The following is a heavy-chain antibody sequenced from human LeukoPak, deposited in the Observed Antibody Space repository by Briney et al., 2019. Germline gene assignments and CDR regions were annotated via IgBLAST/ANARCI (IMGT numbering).Heavy chain of an antibody. J-gene: IGHJ4*02. CDR2: ISSNGGST. D-gene: IGHD2-15*01. CDR1: GFTFNSYV. CDR3: AKDCSGGSCYYFDS. V-gene: IGHV3-64D*09. Sequence: GGSLRLSCSASGFTFNSYVMHWVRQAPGKGLEYVSAISSNGGSTYYADSVKGRFTISRDNSKNTLYLQMSSLRGEDTAVYYCAKDCSGGSCYYFDSWGRGTLVTVSS.